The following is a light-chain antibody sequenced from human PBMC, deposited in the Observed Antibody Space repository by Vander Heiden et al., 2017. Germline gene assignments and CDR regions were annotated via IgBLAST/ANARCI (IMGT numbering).Light chain of an antibody. CDR2: AAS. CDR3: QQSYSTPRT. V-gene: IGKV1-39*01. Sequence: DIQMTQSPSSLSASVGDRVTITCRASQSISSYLNWYQQKPGKAPKLLIYAASSLQSGVPSRVSGSGSGTDFTLTISSLQPEDVATYYCQQSYSTPRTFGQGTKLEIK. CDR1: QSISSY. J-gene: IGKJ2*01.